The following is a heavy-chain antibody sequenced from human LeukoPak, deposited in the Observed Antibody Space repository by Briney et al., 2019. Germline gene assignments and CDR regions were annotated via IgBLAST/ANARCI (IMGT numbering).Heavy chain of an antibody. CDR1: GYTLTELS. D-gene: IGHD3-22*01. CDR2: FDLEDGET. CDR3: ATGRIVVVTHGAFDI. Sequence: GASVKVSCKVSGYTLTELSMHWVRQAPGKGLEWMGGFDLEDGETIYAQKFQGRVTMTEDTSTDTAYMELSSLRSEDTAVYYCATGRIVVVTHGAFDIWGQGTMVTVSS. V-gene: IGHV1-24*01. J-gene: IGHJ3*02.